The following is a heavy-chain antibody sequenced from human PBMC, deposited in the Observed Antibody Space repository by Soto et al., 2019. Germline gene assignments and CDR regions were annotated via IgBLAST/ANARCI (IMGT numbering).Heavy chain of an antibody. Sequence: PGGSLRLSCAASGFTFSSYGMHWVRQAPGKGLEWVAVIWYDGSNKYYADSVKGRFTISRDNSKNTLYLQMNSLRAEDTAVYYCASLFIVGATTGGYYYGMDVWGQGTTVTVSS. CDR3: ASLFIVGATTGGYYYGMDV. V-gene: IGHV3-33*01. D-gene: IGHD1-26*01. CDR2: IWYDGSNK. CDR1: GFTFSSYG. J-gene: IGHJ6*02.